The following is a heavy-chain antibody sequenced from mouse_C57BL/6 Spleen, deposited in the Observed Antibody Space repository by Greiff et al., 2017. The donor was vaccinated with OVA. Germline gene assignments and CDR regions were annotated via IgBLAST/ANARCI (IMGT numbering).Heavy chain of an antibody. CDR1: GYTFTDYY. CDR3: AREGYGYYPLFAY. CDR2: IYPGSGNT. J-gene: IGHJ3*01. D-gene: IGHD2-3*01. Sequence: QVQLQQSGAELVRPGASVKLSCKASGYTFTDYYINWVKQRPGQGLEWIARIYPGSGNTYYNEKFKGKATLTADKSSSTAYMQLSSLTSEDSAVYVGAREGYGYYPLFAYWGQGTLVTVSA. V-gene: IGHV1-76*01.